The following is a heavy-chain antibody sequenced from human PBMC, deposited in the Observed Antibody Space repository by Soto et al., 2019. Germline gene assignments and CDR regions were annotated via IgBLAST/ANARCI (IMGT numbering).Heavy chain of an antibody. CDR1: GDSMTSSSYY. CDR3: ARHTRNQFDP. Sequence: SETLSLTCTVSGDSMTSSSYYWGWIRQPPGRGLEWIGSIYYSERTSYNSGSTYYSPSLKSRVTISGDTSKSQFSLKLSSVTAADTAVYYCARHTRNQFDPWGQGTLVTVSS. V-gene: IGHV4-39*01. CDR2: IYYSERTSYNSGST. J-gene: IGHJ5*02.